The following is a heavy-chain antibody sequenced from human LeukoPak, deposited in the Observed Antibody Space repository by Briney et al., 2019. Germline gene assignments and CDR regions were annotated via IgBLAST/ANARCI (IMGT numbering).Heavy chain of an antibody. V-gene: IGHV4-59*11. CDR3: ARDHPVADWDADI. J-gene: IGHJ3*02. D-gene: IGHD3-9*01. CDR2: IDYRGSS. CDR1: GGSISSHS. Sequence: SATLSLSCSFSGGSISSHSWSWIRQAPGKGLEWIGYIDYRGSSNYNPSLKSRVTISADPSKNQFSLKLTSVTAADTAIYYCARDHPVADWDADIWGRGTMVNVSS.